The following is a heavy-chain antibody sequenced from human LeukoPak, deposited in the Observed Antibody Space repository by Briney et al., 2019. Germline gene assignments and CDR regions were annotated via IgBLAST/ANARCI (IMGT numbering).Heavy chain of an antibody. J-gene: IGHJ4*02. CDR1: GFTFTNYA. CDR2: ISARGDNT. V-gene: IGHV3-23*01. D-gene: IGHD3-10*01. Sequence: GGSLRLSCAASGFTFTNYAMSGVRQAPGKGLEWVSAISARGDNTYYADSVKGRLSISRDNSQNTQYLQMNSLRAEDTAIYYCAKAYHYGAGSSFDYWGQGILVTVSS. CDR3: AKAYHYGAGSSFDY.